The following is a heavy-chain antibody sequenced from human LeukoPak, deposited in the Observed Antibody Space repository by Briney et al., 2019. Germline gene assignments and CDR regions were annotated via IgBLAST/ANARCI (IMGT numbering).Heavy chain of an antibody. CDR1: GGSISSGSKY. CDR2: SSYSWSI. J-gene: IGHJ4*02. Sequence: SETLSLTCTVSGGSISSGSKYWGWIRQAPGKGLIWIGNSSYSWSIYSNSSLTSRVTISVDTSKNQFSLKLSSVTAADKAVYNCARLNIFGFVIIDWGQGTLVTVSS. D-gene: IGHD3-3*02. CDR3: ARLNIFGFVIID. V-gene: IGHV4-39*01.